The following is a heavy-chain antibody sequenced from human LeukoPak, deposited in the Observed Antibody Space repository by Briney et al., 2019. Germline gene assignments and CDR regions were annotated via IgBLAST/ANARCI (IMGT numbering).Heavy chain of an antibody. Sequence: GGSLSLSCAASGFTFSSYAMSWVRQAPGKGREWVSAISGRGGSTYYADSVKGLFTNSRDNSKNTLYLQMNSLRAEDTAVYYCAKVATYYYDSSGYSDYWGQGTLVTVSS. CDR1: GFTFSSYA. D-gene: IGHD3-22*01. CDR2: ISGRGGST. V-gene: IGHV3-23*01. CDR3: AKVATYYYDSSGYSDY. J-gene: IGHJ4*02.